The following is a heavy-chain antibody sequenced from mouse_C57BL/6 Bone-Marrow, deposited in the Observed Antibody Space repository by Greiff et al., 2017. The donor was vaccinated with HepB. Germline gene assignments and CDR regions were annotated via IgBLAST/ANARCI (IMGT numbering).Heavy chain of an antibody. J-gene: IGHJ2*01. CDR3: ARKEGYSSYLDY. CDR1: GYAFSSSW. CDR2: IYPGDGDT. D-gene: IGHD2-3*01. Sequence: QVQLQQSGPELVKPGASVKISCKASGYAFSSSWMNWVKQRPGKGLEWIGRIYPGDGDTNYNGKFKGKATLTADKSSSTAYMQLSSLTSEDSAVYFCARKEGYSSYLDYGGQGTTLTVSS. V-gene: IGHV1-82*01.